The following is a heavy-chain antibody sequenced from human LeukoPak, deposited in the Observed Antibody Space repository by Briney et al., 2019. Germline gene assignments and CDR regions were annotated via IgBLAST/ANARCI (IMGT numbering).Heavy chain of an antibody. CDR3: ARENRDWLAVAAPYFDY. Sequence: GGSLRLSCAASGFTFTSYEMNWVRQAPGKGLEWISYISSSGSNIYYADSVKGRFTISRDNAKNSLYLQMNSLRAEDTAVYYCARENRDWLAVAAPYFDYWGQGALVTVSS. D-gene: IGHD3/OR15-3a*01. CDR1: GFTFTSYE. CDR2: ISSSGSNI. J-gene: IGHJ4*02. V-gene: IGHV3-48*03.